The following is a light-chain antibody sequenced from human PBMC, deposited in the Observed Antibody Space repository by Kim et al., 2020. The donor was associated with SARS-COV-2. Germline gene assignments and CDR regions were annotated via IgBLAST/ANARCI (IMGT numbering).Light chain of an antibody. CDR2: GAS. J-gene: IGKJ2*01. CDR3: QQYGSSPYT. CDR1: QSVNNNY. Sequence: EIVLTQSPGTLSLSPGERATLSCGASQSVNNNYLAWYQQKPGQAPRLLIYGASNRATGIPDKFSGSGSGTDFTLTISRLEPEDFAVYYCQQYGSSPYTFGQGTKLEIK. V-gene: IGKV3-20*01.